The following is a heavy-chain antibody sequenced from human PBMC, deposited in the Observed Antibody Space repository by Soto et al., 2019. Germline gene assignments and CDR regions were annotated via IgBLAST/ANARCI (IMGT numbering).Heavy chain of an antibody. CDR2: INTKTGGT. J-gene: IGHJ5*02. CDR3: ARVGPTGWFDP. V-gene: IGHV1-2*06. Sequence: QVHLVQSGAEVKKPGASVKVSCKASGYSFTDYYMHWVRQAPGQGLEWMGRINTKTGGTNYAQRVQGRVTMTGDASINTAYMELSRRRSDDTAFYYCARVGPTGWFDPWGQGTVVTVSS. CDR1: GYSFTDYY.